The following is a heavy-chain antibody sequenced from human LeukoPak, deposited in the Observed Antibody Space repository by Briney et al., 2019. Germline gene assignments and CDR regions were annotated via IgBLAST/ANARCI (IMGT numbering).Heavy chain of an antibody. CDR2: INPNSGGT. V-gene: IGHV1-2*02. D-gene: IGHD6-13*01. CDR3: ARKGRIAAPNWFDP. Sequence: ASVKVSCKASGYTFTGYYMHWVRQAPGQGLEWMGWINPNSGGTNYAQKFQGRVTMTRDTSISTAYMELSRLRSDDTAMYYCARKGRIAAPNWFDPWGQGTLVTVSS. CDR1: GYTFTGYY. J-gene: IGHJ5*02.